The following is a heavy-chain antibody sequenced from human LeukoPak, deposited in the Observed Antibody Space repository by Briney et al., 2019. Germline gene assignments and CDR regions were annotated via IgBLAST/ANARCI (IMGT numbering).Heavy chain of an antibody. CDR2: INTNTGNP. D-gene: IGHD6-19*01. Sequence: ASVKVSCKASGYTFTSYAMNWVRQAPGQGLEWMGWINTNTGNPTYAQGFTGRFVFSLDTSVNTAYLQISSLKAEDTAVYYCARAIAVAGTDLSDYWGQGTLVTVSS. CDR1: GYTFTSYA. J-gene: IGHJ4*02. V-gene: IGHV7-4-1*02. CDR3: ARAIAVAGTDLSDY.